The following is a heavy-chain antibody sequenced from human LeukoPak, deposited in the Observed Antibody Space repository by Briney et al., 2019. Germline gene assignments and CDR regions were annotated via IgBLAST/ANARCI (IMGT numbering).Heavy chain of an antibody. J-gene: IGHJ3*02. D-gene: IGHD1-1*01. CDR2: INDNGDNT. Sequence: GGSLGLSCVASGFTFRGYSMHWVRQAPGKGLEYVSAINDNGDNTFYANSVKGRFTISRDNSKNTLYLQMGSLTAEDTALFYCARVGRRTYDMWGQGTMVTVSS. CDR1: GFTFRGYS. CDR3: ARVGRRTYDM. V-gene: IGHV3-64*01.